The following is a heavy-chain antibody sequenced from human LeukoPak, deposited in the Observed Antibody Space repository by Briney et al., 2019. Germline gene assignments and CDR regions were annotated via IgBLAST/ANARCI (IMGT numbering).Heavy chain of an antibody. Sequence: SETLSLTCTVSGGSISSNYWSWIRQPPGKGLEWIGYIYYKGSTSYNPSLKSRVIISVDTSKNQFSLKLSSVTAADTAVYYCARLFGMDVWGQGTTVTVSS. CDR1: GGSISSNY. CDR3: ARLFGMDV. CDR2: IYYKGST. V-gene: IGHV4-59*08. J-gene: IGHJ6*02.